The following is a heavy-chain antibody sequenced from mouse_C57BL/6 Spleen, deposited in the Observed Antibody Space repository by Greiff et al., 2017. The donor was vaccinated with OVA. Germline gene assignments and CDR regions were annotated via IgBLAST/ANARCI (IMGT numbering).Heavy chain of an antibody. CDR3: ARDGDGYSYFDY. CDR2: ISYDGSN. D-gene: IGHD2-3*01. V-gene: IGHV3-6*01. J-gene: IGHJ2*01. CDR1: GYSITSGYY. Sequence: DVQLQESGPGLVKPSQSLSLTCSVTGYSITSGYYWNWIRQFPGNKLEWMGYISYDGSNNYNPSLKNRISITRDTSKNQFFLKLNSVTTEDTATYYCARDGDGYSYFDYWGQGTTLTVSS.